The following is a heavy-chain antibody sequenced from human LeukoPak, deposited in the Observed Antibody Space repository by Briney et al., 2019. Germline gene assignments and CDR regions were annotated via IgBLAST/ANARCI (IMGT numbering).Heavy chain of an antibody. CDR1: GYTFTSYD. J-gene: IGHJ5*02. Sequence: ASVKVSCKASGYTFTSYDINWVRQATGQGLEWMGWMNPNSGNTRYAQKLQGRVTITADKSTSTAYMELSSLRSEDTAVYYCARQDCSSTSCYPPGWFDPWGQGTLVTVSS. CDR2: MNPNSGNT. CDR3: ARQDCSSTSCYPPGWFDP. V-gene: IGHV1-8*01. D-gene: IGHD2-2*01.